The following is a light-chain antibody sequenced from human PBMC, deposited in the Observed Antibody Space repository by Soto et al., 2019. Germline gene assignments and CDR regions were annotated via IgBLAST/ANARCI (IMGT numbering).Light chain of an antibody. CDR3: QQYYSPPYT. CDR1: QSVLYSSNNKNY. CDR2: WAS. J-gene: IGKJ2*01. V-gene: IGKV4-1*01. Sequence: DIVMTQSPDSLAVSLGERATINCKSSQSVLYSSNNKNYLGWYQQKPGQTPKLLIYWASTRDSGVPDRFSGSESGTDFTLTISSLQAEDVAVYYCQQYYSPPYTFGQGTRLELK.